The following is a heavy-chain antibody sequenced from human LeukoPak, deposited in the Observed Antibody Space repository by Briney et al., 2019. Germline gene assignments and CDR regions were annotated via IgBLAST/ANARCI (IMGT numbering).Heavy chain of an antibody. CDR3: ARLGYCSNGVCSNLDY. Sequence: PGESLQISCKGSGYSFTSYWIGWVRQMPGKGLEWMGLIYPGDSDTRYSPSFQGQVTISADKSITTAHLQWNSLKASDTAMYYCARLGYCSNGVCSNLDYWGQGTLVTVSS. V-gene: IGHV5-51*01. CDR1: GYSFTSYW. CDR2: IYPGDSDT. D-gene: IGHD2-8*01. J-gene: IGHJ4*02.